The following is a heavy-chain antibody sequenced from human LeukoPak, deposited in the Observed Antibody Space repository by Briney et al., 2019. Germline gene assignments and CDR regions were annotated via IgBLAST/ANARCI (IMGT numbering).Heavy chain of an antibody. CDR1: GGSISSYY. J-gene: IGHJ4*02. CDR2: IYYSGST. D-gene: IGHD6-13*01. V-gene: IGHV4-59*12. CDR3: ARGRYVTTRGGAAAGFLDY. Sequence: SETLSLTCTVSGGSISSYYWSWIRQPPGKGLEWIGYIYYSGSTNYNPSLKSRVTISVDTSQNQFSLRLSSVTAADTAVYYCARGRYVTTRGGAAAGFLDYWGQGTLVTVST.